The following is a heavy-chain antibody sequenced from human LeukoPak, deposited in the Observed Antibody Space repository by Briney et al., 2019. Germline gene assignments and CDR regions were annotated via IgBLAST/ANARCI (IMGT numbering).Heavy chain of an antibody. D-gene: IGHD3-10*01. J-gene: IGHJ4*02. Sequence: PSETLSLICTVSGGSISSGSYYWGWVRQPPGKGLEWIGSISYSGTTYYNLSLKSRVTLSVDTSKNQFSLKLSSVTAADTALYYCARHLRGGSIRFDYWGQGTLVTVSS. V-gene: IGHV4-39*01. CDR2: ISYSGTT. CDR1: GGSISSGSYY. CDR3: ARHLRGGSIRFDY.